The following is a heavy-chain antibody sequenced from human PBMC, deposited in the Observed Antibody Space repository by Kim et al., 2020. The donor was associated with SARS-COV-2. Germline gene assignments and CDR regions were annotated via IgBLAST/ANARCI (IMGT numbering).Heavy chain of an antibody. V-gene: IGHV3-53*01. Sequence: GGSLRLSCAASGFTVSSNYMSWVRQAPGKGLEWVSVIYSGGSTYYADSVKGRFTISRDNSKNTLYLQMNSLRAEDTAVYYCARDKAAACPYGMDVWGQGTTVTVSS. CDR3: ARDKAAACPYGMDV. CDR1: GFTVSSNY. D-gene: IGHD6-6*01. CDR2: IYSGGST. J-gene: IGHJ6*02.